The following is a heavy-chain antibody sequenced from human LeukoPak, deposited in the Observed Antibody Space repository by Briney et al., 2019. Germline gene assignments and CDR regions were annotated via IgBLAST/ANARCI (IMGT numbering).Heavy chain of an antibody. V-gene: IGHV3-43*02. CDR3: AKDRYCFSTSCYAPFDH. CDR1: GFTFADHA. CDR2: ISGGGGST. J-gene: IGHJ4*02. Sequence: GGSLRLSCAASGFTFADHAMHWVRQAPGKGLEGVCIISGGGGSTYYAYSVKGRFTISRENSKDSLYLQMNSLRTEDPAFYYCAKDRYCFSTSCYAPFDHWGQGTLVTVSS. D-gene: IGHD2-2*01.